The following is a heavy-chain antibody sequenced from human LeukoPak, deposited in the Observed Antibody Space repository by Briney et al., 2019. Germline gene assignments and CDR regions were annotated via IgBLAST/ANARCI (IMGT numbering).Heavy chain of an antibody. Sequence: ASVKVSCKASGYTFTPYYMLWIRQAPGQGLEWMGIIDPSGGSTSYAQTFQGRVTMTRDTSTSTFYMELSSLRSEDTAVYYCAKCPSIAAPSPISPADYWGQGTLVTVSS. CDR1: GYTFTPYY. CDR2: IDPSGGST. J-gene: IGHJ4*02. V-gene: IGHV1-46*01. D-gene: IGHD6-6*01. CDR3: AKCPSIAAPSPISPADY.